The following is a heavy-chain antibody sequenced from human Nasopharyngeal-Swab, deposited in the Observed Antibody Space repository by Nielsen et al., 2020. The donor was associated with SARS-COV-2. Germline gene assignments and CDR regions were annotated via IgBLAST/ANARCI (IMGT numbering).Heavy chain of an antibody. Sequence: GESLKISCADTGFTFSYYAMNWVRQAPGKGLEWVSGISDGGGSTSYADSAKGRFTISRDNSKKTLYLQMNSLRAEDTAVYYCAKDIWSGYPDYYYYGMDVWGQGTTVTVSS. CDR2: ISDGGGST. D-gene: IGHD3-3*01. CDR3: AKDIWSGYPDYYYYGMDV. CDR1: GFTFSYYA. J-gene: IGHJ6*02. V-gene: IGHV3-23*01.